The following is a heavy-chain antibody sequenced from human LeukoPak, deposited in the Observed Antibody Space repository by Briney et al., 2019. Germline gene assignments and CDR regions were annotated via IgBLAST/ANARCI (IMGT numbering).Heavy chain of an antibody. V-gene: IGHV3-74*01. CDR1: GFTFSSYW. CDR2: IASDGSR. D-gene: IGHD1-26*01. J-gene: IGHJ4*02. CDR3: IGSGGWPGY. Sequence: GGSLRLSCAASGFTFSSYWMHWVRQAPGKGLVWVSRIASDGSRVYADSVKGRFTISRDNAKDTVYLQMNSLRGEDTAVYYCIGSGGWPGYWGQGTLVTVSS.